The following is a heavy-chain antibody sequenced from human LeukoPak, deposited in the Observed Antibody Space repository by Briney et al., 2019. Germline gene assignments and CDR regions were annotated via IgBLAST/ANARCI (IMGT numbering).Heavy chain of an antibody. D-gene: IGHD6-13*01. CDR1: GFTFSSYG. CDR3: ARDVGSIYYFDY. V-gene: IGHV3-30*03. Sequence: GRSLRLSCAASGFTFSSYGMHWVRQAPGKGLEWVAVISYDGSNKYYADSVKGRFTISRDNSKNTLYLQMNSLKAEDTAVYYCARDVGSIYYFDYWGQGTLVTVSS. CDR2: ISYDGSNK. J-gene: IGHJ4*02.